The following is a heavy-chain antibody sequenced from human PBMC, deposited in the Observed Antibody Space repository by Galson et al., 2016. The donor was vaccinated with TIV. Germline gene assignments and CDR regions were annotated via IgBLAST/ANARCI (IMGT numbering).Heavy chain of an antibody. Sequence: LRLSCAASGFTFSGYVMNWVRQAPGKGLEWVSSISLNGGTTYYVDSVEGRFTISRDNSKYTLYLQMSSLRPEDTAIYYCTKVDKSGDYSWDAFDVWGQGAMVTVSS. J-gene: IGHJ3*01. D-gene: IGHD1-26*01. CDR1: GFTFSGYV. CDR3: TKVDKSGDYSWDAFDV. V-gene: IGHV3-23*01. CDR2: ISLNGGTT.